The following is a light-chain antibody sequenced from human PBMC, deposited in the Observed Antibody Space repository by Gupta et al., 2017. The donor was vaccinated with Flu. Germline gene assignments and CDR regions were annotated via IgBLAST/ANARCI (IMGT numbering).Light chain of an antibody. Sequence: DIQLTQSPSFLSASVGDRVTITCRASQGISSYLAWYQQKPGKAPKLLIYAASTLQSGVPSRFSGSGSGTEFTLTISSLQPEDFATYYCQQLNSYPFTLGLGPKWISN. J-gene: IGKJ3*01. CDR1: QGISSY. CDR2: AAS. V-gene: IGKV1-9*01. CDR3: QQLNSYPFT.